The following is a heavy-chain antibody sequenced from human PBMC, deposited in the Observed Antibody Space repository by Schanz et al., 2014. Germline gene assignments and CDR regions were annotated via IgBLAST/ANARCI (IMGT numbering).Heavy chain of an antibody. D-gene: IGHD3-22*01. CDR2: IIPILDIT. V-gene: IGHV1-69*04. J-gene: IGHJ4*02. Sequence: QVQLVQSGAEVKKPGSSVKVSCKASGGTFSSFAIFWVRQAPGQGLEWMGTIIPILDITNYAQKLQGRVTITADNSTSTAYMELSNLSSEDTAVYYCARAGQDYSDSSGYATYYFGNWGQGTLVTVSS. CDR1: GGTFSSFA. CDR3: ARAGQDYSDSSGYATYYFGN.